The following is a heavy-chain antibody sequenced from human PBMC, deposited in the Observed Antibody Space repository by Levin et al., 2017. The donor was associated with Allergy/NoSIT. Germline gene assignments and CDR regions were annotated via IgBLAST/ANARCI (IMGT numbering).Heavy chain of an antibody. CDR1: GVSVSSDDYY. V-gene: IGHV4-31*03. Sequence: SETLSLTCIVSGPVSGVSVSSDDYYWSWIRQHPGKGLEWIGYIRYNDSTHYNPSLKSRVTISRATSENHFSVRLSSVTAADTAVYYWARGRNSVFLNNWGQGILVTVSS. D-gene: IGHD5/OR15-5a*01. CDR3: ARGRNSVFLNN. CDR2: IRYNDST. J-gene: IGHJ4*02.